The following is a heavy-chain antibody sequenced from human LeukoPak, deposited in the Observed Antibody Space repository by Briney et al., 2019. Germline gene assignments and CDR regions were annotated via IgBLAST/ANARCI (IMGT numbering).Heavy chain of an antibody. CDR1: GGSISSYY. D-gene: IGHD3-22*01. Sequence: SETLSLTCTVSGGSISSYYWSWIRQPPGKGLEWIGYIYYSGSTNYNPSLKSRVTMSVDTSKNRFSLKLSSVTAADTAVYYCASASGPYYYDSSGFDYWGQGTLVTVSS. V-gene: IGHV4-59*08. CDR2: IYYSGST. J-gene: IGHJ4*02. CDR3: ASASGPYYYDSSGFDY.